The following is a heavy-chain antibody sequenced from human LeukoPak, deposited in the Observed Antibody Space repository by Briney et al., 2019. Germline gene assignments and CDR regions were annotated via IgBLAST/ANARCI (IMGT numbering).Heavy chain of an antibody. CDR3: ARYKYSSSFIDC. Sequence: PSETLSLTCTVSGGSISSYYWSWIRQPPGKGLEWIGYIYYSGSTNYNPSLKSRVTISVDTSKNQFSLKLSSVTAADTAVYYCARYKYSSSFIDCWGQGTLVTVSS. J-gene: IGHJ4*02. CDR1: GGSISSYY. V-gene: IGHV4-59*01. D-gene: IGHD6-19*01. CDR2: IYYSGST.